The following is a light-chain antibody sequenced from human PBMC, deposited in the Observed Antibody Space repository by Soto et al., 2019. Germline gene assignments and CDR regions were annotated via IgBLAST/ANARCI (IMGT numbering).Light chain of an antibody. CDR1: QSISSY. V-gene: IGKV3-11*01. CDR3: RQRSNRPYT. CDR2: EAS. Sequence: EIVLTQSPATLSLSPGERATLSCRASQSISSYLAWYQQKPAQAPRLLIYEASNRATGIAARFSGSGSGTDFTLTISSLWPADSAVYYCRQRSNRPYTFGQGTKLEIK. J-gene: IGKJ2*01.